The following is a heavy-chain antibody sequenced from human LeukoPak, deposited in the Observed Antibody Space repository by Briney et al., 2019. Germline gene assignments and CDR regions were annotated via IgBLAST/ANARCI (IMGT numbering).Heavy chain of an antibody. Sequence: PSETLSLTCAVYGGSFSGYYWSWIRQPPGKGLEWIGEINHSGSTNYNPSLKSRVTISVDTSKNQFSLKLSSVTAADTAVYYCARGRYTVVTPLRYFQHWGQGILVTVSS. CDR3: ARGRYTVVTPLRYFQH. CDR2: INHSGST. J-gene: IGHJ1*01. V-gene: IGHV4-34*01. D-gene: IGHD4-23*01. CDR1: GGSFSGYY.